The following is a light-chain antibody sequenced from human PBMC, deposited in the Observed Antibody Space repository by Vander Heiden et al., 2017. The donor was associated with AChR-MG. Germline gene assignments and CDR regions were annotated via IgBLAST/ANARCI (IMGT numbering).Light chain of an antibody. J-gene: IGKJ2*01. Sequence: DVVMTQSPLSLPVTLGQPASISCRSSQSLVYTDGNTYLSWFQQRPGQSPRRLIYKVSNRDSGVPDRFSGSGSGTDFTLKISRVEAEDVGVYYCRQGTHWPRTFGQGTKLEIK. V-gene: IGKV2-30*01. CDR3: RQGTHWPRT. CDR2: KVS. CDR1: QSLVYTDGNTY.